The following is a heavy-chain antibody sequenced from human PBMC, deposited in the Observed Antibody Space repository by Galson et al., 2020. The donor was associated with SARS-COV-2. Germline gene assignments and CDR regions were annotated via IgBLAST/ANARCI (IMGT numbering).Heavy chain of an antibody. Sequence: ASVKVSCKASGYTFTSYAIQWVRQDPGQRLEWMGWINAGNGNTKYSQKFQGRVTINRDTSASIAYMELSSLTSEDTAVYYCAREHDSWSGYALDTWGQGTMVTVSS. D-gene: IGHD3-3*01. CDR3: AREHDSWSGYALDT. CDR2: INAGNGNT. CDR1: GYTFTSYA. V-gene: IGHV1-3*01. J-gene: IGHJ3*02.